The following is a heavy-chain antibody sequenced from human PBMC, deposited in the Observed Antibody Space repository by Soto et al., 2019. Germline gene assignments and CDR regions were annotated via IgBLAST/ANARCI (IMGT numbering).Heavy chain of an antibody. Sequence: QVQLQESGPGLVKPSGTLSLTCAVSGGSVNTDYWWRWVRQHPGKGLEWIGEVHHSGTTNYIQSLTRRLTMSVYKSGNQVFLELTSVAAAATAVYYCGRGVSYRWVYWGQGTLVTVSS. J-gene: IGHJ4*02. V-gene: IGHV4-4*02. D-gene: IGHD3-16*02. CDR1: GGSVNTDYW. CDR3: GRGVSYRWVY. CDR2: VHHSGTT.